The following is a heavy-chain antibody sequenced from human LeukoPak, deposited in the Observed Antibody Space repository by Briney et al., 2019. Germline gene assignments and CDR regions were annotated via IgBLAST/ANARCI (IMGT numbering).Heavy chain of an antibody. CDR1: GFAFESYS. J-gene: IGHJ4*02. CDR2: ISATSSDV. D-gene: IGHD3-10*01. Sequence: PGGSLRLSCAGSGFAFESYSMTWVRQAPGKGLEWVSLISATSSDVNYAESVRGRFTISRDNAKNSLILLMDSLRVEDTAITAYDKYLDSWGQGTLVTVSS. CDR3: DKYLDS. V-gene: IGHV3-21*06.